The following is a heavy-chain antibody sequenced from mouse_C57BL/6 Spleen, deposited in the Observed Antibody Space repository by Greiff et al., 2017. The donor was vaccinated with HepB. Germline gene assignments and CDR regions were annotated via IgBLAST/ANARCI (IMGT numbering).Heavy chain of an antibody. V-gene: IGHV5-4*03. CDR1: GFTFSSYA. J-gene: IGHJ4*01. CDR2: ISDGGSYT. Sequence: EVMLVESGGGLVKPGGSLKLSCAASGFTFSSYAMSWVRQTPEKRLEWVATISDGGSYTYYPDNVKGRFTISRDNAKNNLYLQMSHLKSEDTAMYYCARYGNYDYAMDYWGQGTSVTVSS. CDR3: ARYGNYDYAMDY. D-gene: IGHD2-1*01.